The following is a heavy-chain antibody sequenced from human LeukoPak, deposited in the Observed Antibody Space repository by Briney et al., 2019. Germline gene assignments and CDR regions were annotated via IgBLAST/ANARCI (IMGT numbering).Heavy chain of an antibody. Sequence: GASVKVSCKASGYTFTSNYMLWVRQAPGQGLEWMGIINPSGGSTSYAQKFQGRVTMTRDTSTSTVYMELSSLRSEDTAVYYCARDTPNYYDSSGYYYYYYYCMDVWGQGTTVTVSS. V-gene: IGHV1-46*01. CDR1: GYTFTSNY. J-gene: IGHJ6*02. CDR2: INPSGGST. D-gene: IGHD3-22*01. CDR3: ARDTPNYYDSSGYYYYYYYCMDV.